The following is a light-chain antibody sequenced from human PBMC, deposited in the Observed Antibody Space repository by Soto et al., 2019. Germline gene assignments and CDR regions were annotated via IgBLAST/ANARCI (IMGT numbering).Light chain of an antibody. CDR1: RTISSY. Sequence: DIQLTQSPSSLSASVGDSVTITCRASRTISSYLHWYQQKSGKAPKLLIYGVSSLESGVPPRFNGRGSGTNFTLNTSPLQPEDSGIYYCQQTYSTPPLTFGGGTRLEIK. CDR3: QQTYSTPPLT. CDR2: GVS. V-gene: IGKV1-39*01. J-gene: IGKJ4*01.